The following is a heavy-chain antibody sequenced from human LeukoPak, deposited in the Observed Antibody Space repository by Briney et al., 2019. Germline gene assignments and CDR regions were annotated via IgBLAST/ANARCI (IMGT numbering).Heavy chain of an antibody. CDR3: ARDWSWQDY. J-gene: IGHJ4*02. CDR1: GFTFSSYA. CDR2: ISYDGSNK. Sequence: GGSLRLSCAASGFTFSSYAMHWVRQAPGKGLEWVAVISYDGSNKYYADSVRGRFTISRDNSKNTLYLQMNSLRAEDTAVYYCARDWSWQDYWGQGTLVTVSS. V-gene: IGHV3-30-3*01. D-gene: IGHD5-24*01.